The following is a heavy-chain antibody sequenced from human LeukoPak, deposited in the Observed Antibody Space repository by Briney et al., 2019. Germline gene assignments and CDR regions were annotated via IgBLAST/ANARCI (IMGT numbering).Heavy chain of an antibody. D-gene: IGHD3-9*01. CDR1: GGSISSSNYY. CDR3: ARGRYSAGDNWFDP. V-gene: IGHV4-39*07. J-gene: IGHJ5*02. CDR2: IYYSGST. Sequence: SETLSLTCTVSGGSISSSNYYWGWIRQPPGKGLEWIGTIYYSGSTYYNPSLKSRVTMLIDTSENQFSLKLSSVTAADTAVYYCARGRYSAGDNWFDPWGQGTLVTVSS.